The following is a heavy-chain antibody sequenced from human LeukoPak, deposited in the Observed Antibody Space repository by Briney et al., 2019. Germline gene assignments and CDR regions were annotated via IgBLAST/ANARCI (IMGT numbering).Heavy chain of an antibody. Sequence: SVKVSCKASGGNFSSYPISWVRQAPGQGLEWMGGIIPIFGTANYAQKFQGRVTITADESTSTAYMELSSLRSEDTAVYFCARPGIAAVGSWDPYYYYYMDVWGKGTTVTVSS. V-gene: IGHV1-69*01. CDR2: IIPIFGTA. J-gene: IGHJ6*03. D-gene: IGHD6-13*01. CDR3: ARPGIAAVGSWDPYYYYYMDV. CDR1: GGNFSSYP.